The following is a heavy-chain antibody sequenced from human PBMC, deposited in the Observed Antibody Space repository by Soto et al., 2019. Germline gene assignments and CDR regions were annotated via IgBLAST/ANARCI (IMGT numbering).Heavy chain of an antibody. Sequence: SXTPSLTCTVSGGSICSSSYYWGWIRQPPGKGLEWIXSIYYXGSTYYNPSLXXRVTISVXXSKNQFSLKLSSVTAADTAVYYCATNYYDGFDYWGQGTLVTVSS. CDR3: ATNYYDGFDY. D-gene: IGHD3-22*01. CDR2: IYYXGST. CDR1: GGSICSSSYY. J-gene: IGHJ4*02. V-gene: IGHV4-39*05.